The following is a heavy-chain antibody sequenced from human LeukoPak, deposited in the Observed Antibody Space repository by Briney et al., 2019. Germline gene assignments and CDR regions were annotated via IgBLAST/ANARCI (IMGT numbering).Heavy chain of an antibody. J-gene: IGHJ4*02. CDR1: GGTFSSYA. CDR2: ISGYNGNT. D-gene: IGHD1-26*01. V-gene: IGHV1-18*01. CDR3: ARGGRGGSNHFDY. Sequence: ASVKVSCKASGGTFSSYAITWVRQAPGQGLEWMGWISGYNGNTKYGQDFQGRVTMTTDTSTTTAYMELRSLRSADTAVYYCARGGRGGSNHFDYWGQGTLVTVSS.